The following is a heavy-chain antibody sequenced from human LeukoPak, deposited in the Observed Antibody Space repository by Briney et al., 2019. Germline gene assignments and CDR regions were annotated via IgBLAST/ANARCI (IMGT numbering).Heavy chain of an antibody. D-gene: IGHD3-22*01. CDR1: GGSISRSSYY. CDR2: IYYSGST. J-gene: IGHJ5*02. CDR3: ARRYISGYYNWFDP. Sequence: SETLSLTCTVSGGSISRSSYYWGWIRQSPGEGLEWIGSIYYSGSTYYNPSLKSRVTISVDTSKNQFSLKLSSVAATDTAVYYCARRYISGYYNWFDPWGQGTLVTVSS. V-gene: IGHV4-39*01.